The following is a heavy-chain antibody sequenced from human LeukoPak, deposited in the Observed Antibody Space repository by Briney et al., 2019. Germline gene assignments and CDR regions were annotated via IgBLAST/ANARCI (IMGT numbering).Heavy chain of an antibody. CDR3: ARGRPEYLYYFDY. J-gene: IGHJ4*02. CDR1: GYTFNNFD. Sequence: WASVKVSCKASGYTFNNFDINWVRQAPGQGPEWMGWISAYNGYTNYAQKLQGRVTMTADTSTSTAYMELRSLRSDDTAVYFCARGRPEYLYYFDYWGQGTLVT. V-gene: IGHV1-18*01. CDR2: ISAYNGYT. D-gene: IGHD2-2*02.